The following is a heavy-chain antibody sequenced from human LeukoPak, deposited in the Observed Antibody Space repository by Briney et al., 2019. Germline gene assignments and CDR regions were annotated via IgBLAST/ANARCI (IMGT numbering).Heavy chain of an antibody. CDR2: ISSSSSYI. V-gene: IGHV3-21*01. D-gene: IGHD4-23*01. Sequence: GGSLSLSCAASGFTFRSYSMNWFRQAPGKGLEWSSSISSSSSYIYYADSVKGRFTISRDNAKNSLYLQMNSLRAEDTAVYYCARDPYGGNSRDYWGQGTLVTVSS. J-gene: IGHJ4*02. CDR1: GFTFRSYS. CDR3: ARDPYGGNSRDY.